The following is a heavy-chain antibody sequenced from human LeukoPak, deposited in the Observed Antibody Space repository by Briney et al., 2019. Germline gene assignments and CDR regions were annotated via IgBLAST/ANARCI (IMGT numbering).Heavy chain of an antibody. CDR1: GFTFSDYN. J-gene: IGHJ4*02. CDR3: AKEGGYASSWI. CDR2: ISSSSTTI. V-gene: IGHV3-48*01. D-gene: IGHD6-13*01. Sequence: GESLRLSCAASGFTFSDYNMNWVRQAPGKGLEWISYISSSSTTIYYAESVKGRFTISRDNHKNTVHLQMNSLRVEDTAMYYCAKEGGYASSWIWGQGILVTVSS.